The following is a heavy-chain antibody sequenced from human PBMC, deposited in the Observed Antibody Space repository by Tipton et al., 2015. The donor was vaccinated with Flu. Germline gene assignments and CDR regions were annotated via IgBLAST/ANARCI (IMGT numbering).Heavy chain of an antibody. CDR2: IYYSGNT. CDR1: GGSISSYY. Sequence: TLSLTCTVSGGSISSYYWSWIRQPPRKGLEWIGYIYYSGNTNYNPSLKSRVTISVDTSKNQFSLKLSSVTAADTAVYYCARQMRITGTTGDYWGQGTLVTVSS. V-gene: IGHV4-59*01. J-gene: IGHJ4*02. D-gene: IGHD1-7*01. CDR3: ARQMRITGTTGDY.